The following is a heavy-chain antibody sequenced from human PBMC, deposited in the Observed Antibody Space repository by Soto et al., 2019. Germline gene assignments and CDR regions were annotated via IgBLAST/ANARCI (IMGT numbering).Heavy chain of an antibody. CDR2: IKSKTDGGTT. V-gene: IGHV3-15*01. CDR3: TSSTVVKGWYFDL. J-gene: IGHJ2*01. D-gene: IGHD2-15*01. CDR1: GFTFSNAW. Sequence: EVQLVESGGGLVKPGGSLRLSCAASGFTFSNAWMSWVRQAPGKGLEWVGRIKSKTDGGTTDYAAPVKGRFTISRDDSKNTLYLQMNSLKTEDTAVYYCTSSTVVKGWYFDLWGRGTLVTVS.